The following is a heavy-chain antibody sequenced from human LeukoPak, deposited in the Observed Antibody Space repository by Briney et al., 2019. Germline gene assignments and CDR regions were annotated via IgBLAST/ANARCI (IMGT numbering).Heavy chain of an antibody. J-gene: IGHJ4*02. Sequence: GGSLRLSCEASGFTFSRYNMNWVRQAPGKGLEWVSYISSSSSTIYYADSVKGRFTISRDNAKNSLHLQMNSLRDEDTAVYYCARDYGSHGEYFDYWGQGTLVTVSS. CDR3: ARDYGSHGEYFDY. CDR1: GFTFSRYN. D-gene: IGHD3-10*01. CDR2: ISSSSSTI. V-gene: IGHV3-48*02.